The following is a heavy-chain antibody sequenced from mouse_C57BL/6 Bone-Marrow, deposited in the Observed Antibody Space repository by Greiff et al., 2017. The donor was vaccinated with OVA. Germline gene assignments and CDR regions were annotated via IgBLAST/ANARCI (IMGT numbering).Heavy chain of an antibody. J-gene: IGHJ3*01. Sequence: QVQLQQPGAELARPGASVKLSCKASGYTFTSYGISWVKQRTGQGLEWIGEIYPRSGNTYYNEKFKGQATLTADKSSSTAYMELRSLTSEDSAVYDRARDDYYGSTRCAYWGQGTLVTVSA. CDR2: IYPRSGNT. CDR1: GYTFTSYG. CDR3: ARDDYYGSTRCAY. V-gene: IGHV1-81*01. D-gene: IGHD1-1*01.